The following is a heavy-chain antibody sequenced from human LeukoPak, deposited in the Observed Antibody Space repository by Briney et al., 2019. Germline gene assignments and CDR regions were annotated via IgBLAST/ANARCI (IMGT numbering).Heavy chain of an antibody. Sequence: GGSLRLSCAAFGFTFSDHAMDWVRQAPGEGLEWVARCRGKTNSYSTEYAASVNGRFTISRDDSKNSLYLQMNSLKTEDTAVYYCVRRRMGVAPASDMWGQGTTVTVSS. V-gene: IGHV3-72*01. D-gene: IGHD3-10*01. CDR2: CRGKTNSYST. CDR1: GFTFSDHA. CDR3: VRRRMGVAPASDM. J-gene: IGHJ3*02.